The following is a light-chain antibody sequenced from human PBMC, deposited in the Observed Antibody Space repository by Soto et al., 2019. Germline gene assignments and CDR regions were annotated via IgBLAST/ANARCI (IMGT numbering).Light chain of an antibody. CDR2: SAS. Sequence: DIVLTQSPGTLSLSRGERATLSCRASQSVYSDYLAWYQQKPGQAPRLLIHSASSRATGIPDRFSGSGSETEFSLTISRLVPEDFAVYYCQQYGSSPLTFGQGTKVEIK. CDR1: QSVYSDY. CDR3: QQYGSSPLT. V-gene: IGKV3-20*01. J-gene: IGKJ1*01.